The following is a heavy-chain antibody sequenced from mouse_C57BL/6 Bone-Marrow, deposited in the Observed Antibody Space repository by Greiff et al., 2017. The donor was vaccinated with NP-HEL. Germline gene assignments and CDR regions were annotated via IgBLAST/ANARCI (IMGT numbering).Heavy chain of an antibody. Sequence: VQLQQSGAELMKPGASLKLSCTATGFTFTGYWIEWVQQRPGHGLEWIGEILPGSGSTNYNEKFKGQATFTADTSSNTAYMQLSRITNEDSAIYYCARGGTTVGFYDMDYWGKGTSVTVSS. D-gene: IGHD1-1*01. CDR2: ILPGSGST. V-gene: IGHV1-9*01. CDR3: ARGGTTVGFYDMDY. J-gene: IGHJ4*01. CDR1: GFTFTGYW.